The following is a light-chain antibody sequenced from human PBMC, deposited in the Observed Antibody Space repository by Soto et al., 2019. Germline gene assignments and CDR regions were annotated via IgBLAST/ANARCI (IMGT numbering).Light chain of an antibody. CDR2: DAS. CDR3: QQRSNWPRT. J-gene: IGKJ1*01. V-gene: IGKV3-11*01. CDR1: QSVSSY. Sequence: EIVLTQSPATLSLSPGERATLSCRVSQSVSSYLAWYQQKPGQAPRLLIYDASNRATGIPARFSGSGSGTDFTLTISSLEPEDFAVYYCQQRSNWPRTFGQGTKVDIK.